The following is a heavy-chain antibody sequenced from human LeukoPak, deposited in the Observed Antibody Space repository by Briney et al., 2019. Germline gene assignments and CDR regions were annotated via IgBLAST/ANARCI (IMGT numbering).Heavy chain of an antibody. Sequence: VSVKVSCKASGYTFTGYYMHWVRQAPGQGLEWMGKINPSFNPGVDVTSYAQRFQGRVTMTRDISTNTVYMELSSLTSEDTAVYYCARAWGSIAGYYFDYWGQGTLVTVSS. CDR3: ARAWGSIAGYYFDY. J-gene: IGHJ4*02. D-gene: IGHD6-13*01. CDR1: GYTFTGYY. V-gene: IGHV1-46*01. CDR2: INPSFNPGVDVT.